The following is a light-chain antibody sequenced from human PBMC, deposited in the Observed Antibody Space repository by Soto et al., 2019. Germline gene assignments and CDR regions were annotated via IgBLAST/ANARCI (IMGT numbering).Light chain of an antibody. CDR2: DAF. J-gene: IGKJ3*01. V-gene: IGKV1-33*01. Sequence: DIQMTQSPSSLSASVGDRVTITCQASQDIGYYLNWYQHKPGKAPKLLIYDAFNFETGVPSRFTGGLSGSHFSFTTSGLLPGDVATYDGQYYRHLPLFAPATNVDI. CDR3: QYYRHLPL. CDR1: QDIGYY.